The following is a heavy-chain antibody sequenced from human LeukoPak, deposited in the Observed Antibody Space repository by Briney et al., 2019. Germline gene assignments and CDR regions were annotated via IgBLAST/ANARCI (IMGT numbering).Heavy chain of an antibody. CDR2: IYYSGST. CDR1: GGSISSYY. J-gene: IGHJ6*03. Sequence: SETLSLTCTVSGGSISSYYWSWIRQPPGKGLEWIGYIYYSGSTNYNPSLKGRVTISVDTSKNQFSLKLSSVTAADTAVYYCAKDHYSYMDVWGKGTTVTVSS. V-gene: IGHV4-59*01. CDR3: AKDHYSYMDV.